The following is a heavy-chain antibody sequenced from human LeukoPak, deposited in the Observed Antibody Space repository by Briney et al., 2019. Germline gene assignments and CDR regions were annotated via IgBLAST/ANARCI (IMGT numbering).Heavy chain of an antibody. CDR3: ARDREMATMDY. Sequence: PAGSLTLSCAASGFTFSSNGMHWVRQAPGKGLEWVAVIWYDGSNKYYADSVKGRFTISRDNSKNTLYLQMNSLRAEDTAVYYCARDREMATMDYWGQGTLVTVSS. D-gene: IGHD5-24*01. V-gene: IGHV3-33*01. CDR1: GFTFSSNG. J-gene: IGHJ4*02. CDR2: IWYDGSNK.